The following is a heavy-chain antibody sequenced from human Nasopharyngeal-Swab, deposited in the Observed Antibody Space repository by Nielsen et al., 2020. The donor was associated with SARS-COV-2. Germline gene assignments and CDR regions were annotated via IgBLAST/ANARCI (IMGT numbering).Heavy chain of an antibody. Sequence: GGSLRLSCAASGFTFNDYTMNWVRQAPGKGLEWVSSISSFSNYIYYADSVKGRFTLSRDNAKNSLYLQMNSLRAEDTAVYYCAREHSSSWYGEAFDIWGQGTMVTVSS. CDR3: AREHSSSWYGEAFDI. CDR2: ISSFSNYI. CDR1: GFTFNDYT. D-gene: IGHD6-13*01. J-gene: IGHJ3*02. V-gene: IGHV3-21*01.